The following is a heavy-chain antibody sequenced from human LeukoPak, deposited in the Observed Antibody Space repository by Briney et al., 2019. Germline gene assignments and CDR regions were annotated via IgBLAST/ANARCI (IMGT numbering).Heavy chain of an antibody. J-gene: IGHJ4*02. D-gene: IGHD2-2*01. Sequence: GGSLRLSCAASGFTFSSYAMHWVRQAPGKGLEYVSAISSHGGSTYYANSVKGRFTISRDNSKNTVYLQMGSLRAEDMAVYYCARAADVLVAAALNSRFDYWSQGTLVTVSS. CDR3: ARAADVLVAAALNSRFDY. V-gene: IGHV3-64*01. CDR2: ISSHGGST. CDR1: GFTFSSYA.